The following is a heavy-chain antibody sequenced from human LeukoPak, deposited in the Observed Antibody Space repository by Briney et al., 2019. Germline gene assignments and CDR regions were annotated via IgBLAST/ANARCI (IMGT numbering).Heavy chain of an antibody. J-gene: IGHJ6*03. Sequence: SETLSLTCAVYGGSFSGYYWSWIRQPPGKGLEWIGEINHSGSTNYNPSLKSRVTISVDTSKNQFSLKLSSVTAADTAVYYCARPLRYYYYYMDVWGKGTTVTVSS. CDR1: GGSFSGYY. V-gene: IGHV4-34*01. CDR3: ARPLRYYYYYMDV. CDR2: INHSGST. D-gene: IGHD4-17*01.